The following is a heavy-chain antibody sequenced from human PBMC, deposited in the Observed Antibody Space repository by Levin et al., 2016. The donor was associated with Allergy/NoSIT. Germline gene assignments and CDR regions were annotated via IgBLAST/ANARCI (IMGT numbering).Heavy chain of an antibody. CDR2: ISSDGGNK. Sequence: VRQMPGKGAGWVAIISSDGGNKDYADSVRGRFTISRDNSKSTLYLQMNSLRAEDTAVYYCARENFGYSSGWKWGQGTLVTVSS. J-gene: IGHJ4*02. V-gene: IGHV3-30*04. CDR3: ARENFGYSSGWK. D-gene: IGHD6-19*01.